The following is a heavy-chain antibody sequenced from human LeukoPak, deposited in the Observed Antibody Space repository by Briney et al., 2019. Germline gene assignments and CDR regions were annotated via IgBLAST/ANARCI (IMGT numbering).Heavy chain of an antibody. CDR3: ARAQDGVRTNYYYYYMDV. Sequence: GASVKVSCKASGYTFTSYGISWVRQAPGQGLEWMGWISAYNGNTNYAQKLQGRVTMTTDTSISTAYMELSSLRSEDTAVYYCARAQDGVRTNYYYYYMDVWGKGTTVTVSS. CDR2: ISAYNGNT. D-gene: IGHD3-10*01. CDR1: GYTFTSYG. V-gene: IGHV1-18*01. J-gene: IGHJ6*03.